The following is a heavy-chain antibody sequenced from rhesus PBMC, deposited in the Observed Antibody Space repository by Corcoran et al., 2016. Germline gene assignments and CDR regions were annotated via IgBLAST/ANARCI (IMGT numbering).Heavy chain of an antibody. V-gene: IGHV4-160*01. CDR1: GGSISGYY. J-gene: IGHJ5-1*01. CDR2: IYGSGRNP. D-gene: IGHD2-39*02. Sequence: QVQLQESGPGLVKPSETLSLTCAVSGGSISGYYWSWIRQPPGKGLEWIGRIYGSGRNPDYNPSPKSRVTIATGPTKNQFSLKLNSVTAADTAVYYCARHGGYCSGDVCYTDNRFDVWGPGVLVTVSS. CDR3: ARHGGYCSGDVCYTDNRFDV.